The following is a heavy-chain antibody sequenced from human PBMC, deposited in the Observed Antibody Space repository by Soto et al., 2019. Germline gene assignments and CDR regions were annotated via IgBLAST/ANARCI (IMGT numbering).Heavy chain of an antibody. CDR3: AGEVASCF. CDR1: GFTVSTYG. CDR2: ISRDGGTK. V-gene: IGHV3-30*03. Sequence: QVQLVESGGGVVQPGRSLRLSCAVSGFTVSTYGMHWVRQAPGKGLEWVAVISRDGGTKYNADSVKGRFTISRDNSRNKLFLEMDNMRCDDMAVYYCAGEVASCFWDQGTLVIFSS. J-gene: IGHJ4*02. D-gene: IGHD2-21*01.